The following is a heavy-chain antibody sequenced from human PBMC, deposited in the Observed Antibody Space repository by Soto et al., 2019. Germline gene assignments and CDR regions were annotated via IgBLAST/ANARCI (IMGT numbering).Heavy chain of an antibody. CDR2: IKSEIDGGAA. V-gene: IGHV3-15*01. J-gene: IGHJ4*02. CDR1: GFTFSRAW. CDR3: TTDVSGPLDDY. Sequence: GGSLRLFCVVSGFTFSRAWMTWVRQAPGKGLEWIGRIKSEIDGGAADYAAPVKGRFTISRDDSRDTMYLQMKRLTIEDTGVYYCTTDVSGPLDDYWGQGTLVTVSS. D-gene: IGHD1-1*01.